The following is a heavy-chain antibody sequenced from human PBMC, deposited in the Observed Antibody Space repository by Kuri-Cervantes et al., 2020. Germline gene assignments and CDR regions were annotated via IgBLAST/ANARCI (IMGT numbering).Heavy chain of an antibody. J-gene: IGHJ4*02. CDR2: IYYSGST. CDR1: GGSISSYY. D-gene: IGHD2-21*02. CDR3: ARAPRSWNQLLIPYSSGGDCYWDY. Sequence: GSLRLSCTVSGGSISSYYWSWIRQPPGKGLEWIGYIYYSGSTNYNPSLKSRVTISVDTSKNQFSLKLSSVTAADTAVYYCARAPRSWNQLLIPYSSGGDCYWDYWGQGTLVTVSS. V-gene: IGHV4-59*01.